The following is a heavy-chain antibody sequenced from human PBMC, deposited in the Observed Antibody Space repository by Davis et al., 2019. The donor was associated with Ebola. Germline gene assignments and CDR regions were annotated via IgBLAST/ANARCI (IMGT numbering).Heavy chain of an antibody. Sequence: MPSETLSLTCAVYGGSFSGYYWSWIRQPPGKGLEWIGEINHSGSTNYNPSLKSRVTISVDTSKNQFSLKLSSVTAADTAVYYCARLGSGSYGIDYWGQGTLVTVSS. D-gene: IGHD1-26*01. J-gene: IGHJ4*02. V-gene: IGHV4-34*01. CDR3: ARLGSGSYGIDY. CDR1: GGSFSGYY. CDR2: INHSGST.